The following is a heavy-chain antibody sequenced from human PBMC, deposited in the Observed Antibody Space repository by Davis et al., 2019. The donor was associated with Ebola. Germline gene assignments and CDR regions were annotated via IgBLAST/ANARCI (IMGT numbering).Heavy chain of an antibody. D-gene: IGHD1-26*01. V-gene: IGHV3-11*06. J-gene: IGHJ3*02. Sequence: GESLKISCAASGFTFSDYYMSWIRQAPGKGLEWVSYISSSSSYTNYADSVKGRFTISRDNAKNSLYLQMNSLRAEDTAVYYCARVRGSYSHAFDIWGQGTMVTVSS. CDR1: GFTFSDYY. CDR2: ISSSSSYT. CDR3: ARVRGSYSHAFDI.